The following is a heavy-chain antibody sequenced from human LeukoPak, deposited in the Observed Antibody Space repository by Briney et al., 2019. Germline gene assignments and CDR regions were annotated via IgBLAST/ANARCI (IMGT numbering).Heavy chain of an antibody. Sequence: ASVRVSCKASGYTVTASGIGWVLQAPGQRLEWMGWISGYNGDATYAQKLQGRVTLSTDTPTSTVYMALRSLGSDDTAVYFCAKSGDGNWFETWGQGTVVSVPS. J-gene: IGHJ5*02. V-gene: IGHV1-18*01. D-gene: IGHD2-21*01. CDR1: GYTVTASG. CDR3: AKSGDGNWFET. CDR2: ISGYNGDA.